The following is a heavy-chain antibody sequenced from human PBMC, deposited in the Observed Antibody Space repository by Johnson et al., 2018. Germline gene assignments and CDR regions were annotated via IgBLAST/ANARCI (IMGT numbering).Heavy chain of an antibody. Sequence: VQLQESGGGLVQPGGSLRLSCLASGFTFSSYRMHWVRQAPGKGLVWVSRIKSDGSDSFYADSVKGRFTISRDNAKNTLYLQMNSLRAEDTAVYYCAASKLFYYYAMDVWGQGTTVTVSS. CDR2: IKSDGSDS. CDR3: AASKLFYYYAMDV. D-gene: IGHD4-23*01. J-gene: IGHJ6*02. V-gene: IGHV3-74*01. CDR1: GFTFSSYR.